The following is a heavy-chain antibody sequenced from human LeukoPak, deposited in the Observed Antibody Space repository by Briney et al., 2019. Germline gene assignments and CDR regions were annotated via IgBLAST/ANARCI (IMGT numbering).Heavy chain of an antibody. CDR1: GGSISSYY. V-gene: IGHV4-59*01. CDR2: IYYSGST. J-gene: IGHJ4*02. D-gene: IGHD6-19*01. CDR3: ASDTVAGTG. Sequence: PSETLSLTCTVSGGSISSYYWSWIRQPPGRGLEWIGYIYYSGSTDYNPSLKSRVTISVDTSKNQFSLKLSSVTAADTAVYYCASDTVAGTGWGQGTLVTVSS.